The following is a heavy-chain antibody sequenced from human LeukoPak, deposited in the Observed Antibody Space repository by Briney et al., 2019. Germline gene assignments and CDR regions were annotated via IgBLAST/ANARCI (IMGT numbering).Heavy chain of an antibody. D-gene: IGHD3-22*01. V-gene: IGHV1-46*01. CDR1: GYTFTSYY. J-gene: IGHJ4*02. Sequence: ASVKVSCMASGYTFTSYYMHWVRQAPGQGLEWMGIINPSGGSTSYAQKFQGRVTMTRDTSTSTVYMELSSLRSEDTAVYYCGYDSSGYSLDYWGQGTLVTVSS. CDR3: GYDSSGYSLDY. CDR2: INPSGGST.